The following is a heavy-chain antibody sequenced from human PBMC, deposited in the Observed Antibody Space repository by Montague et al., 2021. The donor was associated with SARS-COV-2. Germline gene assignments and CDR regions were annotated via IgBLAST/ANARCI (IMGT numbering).Heavy chain of an antibody. CDR1: RFPFSDFW. CDR3: ARGSTGWYAIFGHYGMDV. J-gene: IGHJ6*02. V-gene: IGHV3-7*01. Sequence: SLSLSASRFPFSDFWMNWVRQAPGKGLEWVADIKHDGSEKSCVDSVKGRFTISRDNAKNSLYLQMNSLRAEDTAVYYCARGSTGWYAIFGHYGMDVWGQGTTVTVSS. D-gene: IGHD6-19*01. CDR2: IKHDGSEK.